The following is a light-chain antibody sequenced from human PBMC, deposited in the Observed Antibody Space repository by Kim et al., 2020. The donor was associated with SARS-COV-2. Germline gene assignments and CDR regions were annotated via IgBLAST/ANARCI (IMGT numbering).Light chain of an antibody. CDR2: EGS. CDR1: SSDVGSYNL. V-gene: IGLV2-23*01. Sequence: PGQSITISCTGTSSDVGSYNLVSWYQQHPGKAPKLMIYEGSKRPSGVSNRFSGSKAGNTASLTISGLQAEDEADYYCCSYAGSWVFGGGTQLTVL. CDR3: CSYAGSWV. J-gene: IGLJ3*02.